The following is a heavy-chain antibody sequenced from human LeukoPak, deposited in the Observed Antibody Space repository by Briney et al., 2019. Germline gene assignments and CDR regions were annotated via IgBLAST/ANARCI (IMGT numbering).Heavy chain of an antibody. CDR3: ARSNLGQLDY. V-gene: IGHV3-30*04. Sequence: GGSLRLSCAASGFTFSSYAMHWVRQAPGKELEWVAVISYDGSNKYYADSVKGRFTISRDNSKNTLYLQMNSLRAEDTAVYYCARSNLGQLDYWGQGTLVTVSS. CDR2: ISYDGSNK. CDR1: GFTFSSYA. J-gene: IGHJ4*02. D-gene: IGHD1-14*01.